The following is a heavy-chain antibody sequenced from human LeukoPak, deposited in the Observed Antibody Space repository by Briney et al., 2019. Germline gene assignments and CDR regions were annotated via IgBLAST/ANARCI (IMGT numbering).Heavy chain of an antibody. CDR1: GYTFTSYG. Sequence: GASVKVSCKASGYTFTSYGISWVRQAPGQGLEWMGWISAYNGNTNYAQKLQGRVTMTTDTSTSTAYMELRSLRSDDTAVYYCARDQRASGSYADLLLYYYYYMDVWGKGTTVTVSS. D-gene: IGHD1-26*01. J-gene: IGHJ6*03. CDR2: ISAYNGNT. V-gene: IGHV1-18*01. CDR3: ARDQRASGSYADLLLYYYYYMDV.